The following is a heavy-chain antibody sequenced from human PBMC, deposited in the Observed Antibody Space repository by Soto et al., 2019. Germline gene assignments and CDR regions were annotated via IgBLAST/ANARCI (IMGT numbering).Heavy chain of an antibody. J-gene: IGHJ6*02. V-gene: IGHV3-48*03. CDR2: ISSSGSTI. CDR1: GFTFSSYE. Sequence: GSLRLSCAASGFTFSSYEMNWVRQAPGKGLEWVSYISSSGSTIYYADSVKGRFTISRDNAKNSLYLQMNSLRAEDTAVYYCARDRWYYDFWSGSQPDYYYYYGMDVWGQGTTVTVSS. CDR3: ARDRWYYDFWSGSQPDYYYYYGMDV. D-gene: IGHD3-3*01.